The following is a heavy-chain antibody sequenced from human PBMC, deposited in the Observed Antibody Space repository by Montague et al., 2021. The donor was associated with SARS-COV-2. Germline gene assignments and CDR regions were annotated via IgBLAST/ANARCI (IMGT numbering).Heavy chain of an antibody. J-gene: IGHJ4*02. D-gene: IGHD6-19*01. CDR2: INTAGDT. V-gene: IGHV3-13*04. CDR1: GFTFSSYD. CDR3: ARGDRTGWQTDY. Sequence: SLRLSCAASGFTFSSYDMHWVRQATGKGLECVSIINTAGDTYYPXSVKGRFTISRDNAKNSLYLQMNSLRAGDTAVYYCARGDRTGWQTDYWGQGTLVTVFS.